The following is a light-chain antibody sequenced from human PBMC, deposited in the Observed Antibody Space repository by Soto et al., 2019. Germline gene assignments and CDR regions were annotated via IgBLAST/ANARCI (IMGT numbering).Light chain of an antibody. CDR2: AAS. J-gene: IGKJ4*01. V-gene: IGKV1-39*01. CDR3: QQLRMYPST. Sequence: DIRMTQSPSSLSAPVGDRVTITCRASQSISSYLNWYQQKPGKAPKLLIYAASTLYGGVPSRFSGSGSGADFALTITSLQAEDFATYYCQQLRMYPSTFGGGTQGGYQ. CDR1: QSISSY.